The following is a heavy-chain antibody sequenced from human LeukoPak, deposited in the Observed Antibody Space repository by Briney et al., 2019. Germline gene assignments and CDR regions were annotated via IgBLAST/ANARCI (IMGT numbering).Heavy chain of an antibody. Sequence: ASVKVSCKASGYTFTNYPMNWVRQAPGQGLEWMGWISTYNGNTNYAQMLQGRVTMTTDTSTSTAYMELRSLRSDDTAVYYCARDRWAPGGRSGSIDYWGQGTLVTVSS. CDR2: ISTYNGNT. J-gene: IGHJ4*02. D-gene: IGHD3-3*01. CDR1: GYTFTNYP. CDR3: ARDRWAPGGRSGSIDY. V-gene: IGHV1-18*01.